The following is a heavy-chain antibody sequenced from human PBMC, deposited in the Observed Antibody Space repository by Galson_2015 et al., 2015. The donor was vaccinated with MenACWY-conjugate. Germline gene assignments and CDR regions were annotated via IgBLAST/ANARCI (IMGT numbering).Heavy chain of an antibody. CDR1: GYNFITYW. V-gene: IGHV5-51*01. Sequence: QSGAEVKKPGESLKISCKASGYNFITYWIGWVRQVPGKGLEWVGLISPIDSKSRYSPAFEVRVTISADNSITTAYLQWNSLQASDTAMYYCAIHPPGGRGMDVWGQGTTVTVSS. CDR2: ISPIDSKS. J-gene: IGHJ6*02. CDR3: AIHPPGGRGMDV. D-gene: IGHD1-26*01.